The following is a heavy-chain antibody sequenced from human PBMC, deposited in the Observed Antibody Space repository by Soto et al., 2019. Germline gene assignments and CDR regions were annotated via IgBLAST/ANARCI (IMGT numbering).Heavy chain of an antibody. CDR3: ARDRAGALYFDY. D-gene: IGHD6-13*01. Sequence: QVQLQESGPGLVKPSQTLSLTCTVSGGSISSGGYYWSWIRQHPGKGLEWIGYIYYSGSTYYNPSPESRVTISVDTSKNQFSLKLSSVTAADTAVYYCARDRAGALYFDYWGQGTLVTVSS. CDR2: IYYSGST. CDR1: GGSISSGGYY. J-gene: IGHJ4*02. V-gene: IGHV4-31*03.